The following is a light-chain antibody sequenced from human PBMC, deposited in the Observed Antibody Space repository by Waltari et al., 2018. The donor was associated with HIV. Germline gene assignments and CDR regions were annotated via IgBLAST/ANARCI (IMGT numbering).Light chain of an antibody. Sequence: QSALTQPASVSGSPGQSNTISCPGTISDLGGYNSASWYQQHPGKAPKHMIYDVSNRPSGVSNRFSGSKSGNTASLTISGLQAEDEADYYCSSYTSTYVFGTGTKVTVL. CDR3: SSYTSTYV. V-gene: IGLV2-14*01. CDR1: ISDLGGYNS. CDR2: DVS. J-gene: IGLJ1*01.